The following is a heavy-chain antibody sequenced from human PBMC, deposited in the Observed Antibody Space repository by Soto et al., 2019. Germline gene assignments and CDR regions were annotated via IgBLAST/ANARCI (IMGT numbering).Heavy chain of an antibody. D-gene: IGHD1-20*01. CDR3: AKDRPGGRRYSVPEGLIFDY. CDR1: GFTFSSYA. CDR2: ISGSGGST. Sequence: EVQLLESGGGLVQPGGSLRLSCAASGFTFSSYAMSWVRQAPGKGLEWVSAISGSGGSTYYADSVKGRFTISRDNSKNTLYLQMNSLRAEDTAVYYCAKDRPGGRRYSVPEGLIFDYWGQGSLVTVSS. J-gene: IGHJ4*02. V-gene: IGHV3-23*01.